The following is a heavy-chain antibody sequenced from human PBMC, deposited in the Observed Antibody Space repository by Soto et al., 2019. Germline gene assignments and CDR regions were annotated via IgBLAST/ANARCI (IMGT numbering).Heavy chain of an antibody. V-gene: IGHV3-23*01. Sequence: EVQLLESGGDLIQAGGSLRLSCAASGFTLSSYALTWVRQGPGKGLEWVSVISASGSDTFFRDSVKGRFTISRDTSKNTLYLQMNSLRVADTAVYYCAKTIVPAGIDAFDVWGRGTMVTVSS. CDR2: ISASGSDT. CDR1: GFTLSSYA. D-gene: IGHD2-2*02. CDR3: AKTIVPAGIDAFDV. J-gene: IGHJ3*01.